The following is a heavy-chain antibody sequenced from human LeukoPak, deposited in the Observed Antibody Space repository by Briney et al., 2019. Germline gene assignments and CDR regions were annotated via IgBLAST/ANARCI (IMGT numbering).Heavy chain of an antibody. CDR1: GGSISSYY. CDR2: IYYSGST. CDR3: ARVEGGDAGEYYFDY. Sequence: PSETLSLTCTVSGGSISSYYWSWIRQPPGKGLEWIGYIYYSGSTNYNPSLKSRVTISVDTSKNQFSLRLSSVTAADTAVYYCARVEGGDAGEYYFDYWGQGTLVTVSS. D-gene: IGHD2-21*02. V-gene: IGHV4-59*08. J-gene: IGHJ4*02.